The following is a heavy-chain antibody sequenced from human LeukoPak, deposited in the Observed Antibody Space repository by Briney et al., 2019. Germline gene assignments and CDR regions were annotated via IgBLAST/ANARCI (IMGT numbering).Heavy chain of an antibody. J-gene: IGHJ3*02. CDR3: ARDWQWLDAFDI. Sequence: PGGSLRLSCAASGFTFDDYAMHWVRQAPGKGPVWVSRINSDGSDITYADSVKGRFTMSRDNAKSTLYLQMISLRAEDTAVYYCARDWQWLDAFDIWGQGTMVTVSS. CDR2: INSDGSDI. D-gene: IGHD5-18*01. CDR1: GFTFDDYA. V-gene: IGHV3-74*03.